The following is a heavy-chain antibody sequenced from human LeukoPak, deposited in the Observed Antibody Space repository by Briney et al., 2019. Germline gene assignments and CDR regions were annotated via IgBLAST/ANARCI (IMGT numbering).Heavy chain of an antibody. Sequence: GGSLRLSCAASGFTFSRYWTHWVRQAPGKGLVWVSRINSDGSSTSYADSVKGRFTISRDNAKNTLYLQMNSLRAEDTAVYYCARSSPTRDGWFDPWGQGTLVTVSS. CDR3: ARSSPTRDGWFDP. D-gene: IGHD2-2*01. V-gene: IGHV3-74*01. J-gene: IGHJ5*02. CDR1: GFTFSRYW. CDR2: INSDGSST.